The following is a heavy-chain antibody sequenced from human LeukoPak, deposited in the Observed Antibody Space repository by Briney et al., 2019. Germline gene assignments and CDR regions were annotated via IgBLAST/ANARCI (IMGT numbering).Heavy chain of an antibody. CDR1: GFTFSSYG. J-gene: IGHJ3*02. CDR2: IWYDGSNK. D-gene: IGHD2-21*02. Sequence: GGSLRLSCAASGFTFSSYGMHWVRQAPGKGLWWVAVIWYDGSNKYYADSVKGRFTITRDNSKNTLYLQMNSLRGEDTAVYYCARDRAAYCGGDCFNDAFDIWGQGTMVTVSS. V-gene: IGHV3-33*01. CDR3: ARDRAAYCGGDCFNDAFDI.